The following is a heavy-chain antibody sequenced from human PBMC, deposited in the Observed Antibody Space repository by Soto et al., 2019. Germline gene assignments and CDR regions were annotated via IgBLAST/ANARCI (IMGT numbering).Heavy chain of an antibody. D-gene: IGHD5-12*01. CDR1: GGSFSGYY. J-gene: IGHJ5*02. V-gene: IGHV4-34*01. Sequence: QVQLQQWGAGLLKPSETLSLTCAVYGGSFSGYYWSWIRQPPGKGLEWIGEINHSGSTNYNPSLKSRVTISVDTSKNQFSLKLSSVTAADTAVYYCARGKIVATIISWFDPWGQGTLVTVPS. CDR2: INHSGST. CDR3: ARGKIVATIISWFDP.